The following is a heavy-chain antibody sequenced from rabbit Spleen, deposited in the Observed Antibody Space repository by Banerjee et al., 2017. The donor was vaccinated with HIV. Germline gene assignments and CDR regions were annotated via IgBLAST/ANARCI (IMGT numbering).Heavy chain of an antibody. CDR2: IYTTGSWT. CDR1: GFSFSNKYV. J-gene: IGHJ4*01. CDR3: ARGSAAMTMVIIGYYLSL. D-gene: IGHD2-1*01. Sequence: QSLEESGGDLVKPGASLTLTCTASGFSFSNKYVMCWVRQAPGKGLEWIACIYTTGSWTYYASWAKGRFTISKTSTTVTLQMTSLTAADTATYFCARGSAAMTMVIIGYYLSLWGPGTLVTV. V-gene: IGHV1S40*01.